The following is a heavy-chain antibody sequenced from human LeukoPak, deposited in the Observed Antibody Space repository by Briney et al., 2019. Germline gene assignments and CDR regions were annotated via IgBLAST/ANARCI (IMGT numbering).Heavy chain of an antibody. CDR1: GFTFSDYY. J-gene: IGHJ4*02. D-gene: IGHD3-22*01. Sequence: GGSLRLSCAASGFTFSDYYMSWIRQAPGKGLEWVSYISSSGSNIYYADSVKGRFTISRDNAKNSLYLQMNRLRAEDPAVYYCAKDGCYYDSSGYEYYFDCGGQGTLVTVSS. CDR2: ISSSGSNI. V-gene: IGHV3-11*01. CDR3: AKDGCYYDSSGYEYYFDC.